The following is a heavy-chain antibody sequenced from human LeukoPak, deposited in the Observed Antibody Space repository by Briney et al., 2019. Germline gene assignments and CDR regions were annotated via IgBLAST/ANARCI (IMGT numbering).Heavy chain of an antibody. D-gene: IGHD3-10*01. CDR2: IIPIFGTA. V-gene: IGHV1-69*05. CDR3: ARGTYYSGSGPDLLFDY. CDR1: GRTFSSYA. Sequence: SVKVSCKASGRTFSSYAISWVRQAPGQGLEWMGGIIPIFGTANYAQKFEGRVTITTDECTGTAYMELGSLRSEDTAVYYCARGTYYSGSGPDLLFDYWGQGTLVTVSS. J-gene: IGHJ4*02.